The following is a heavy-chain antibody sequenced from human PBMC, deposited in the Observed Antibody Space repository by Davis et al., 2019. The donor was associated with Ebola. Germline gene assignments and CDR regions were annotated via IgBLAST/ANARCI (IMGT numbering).Heavy chain of an antibody. D-gene: IGHD6-19*01. CDR1: GYTFTGYY. J-gene: IGHJ4*02. V-gene: IGHV1-2*06. CDR3: AKGAIKMAVAGLGDY. Sequence: ASVKVSCKASGYTFTGYYMHWVRQAPGQGLEWMGRINPNSGGTNYAQKFQGRVTMTRDTSISTAYMELSRLRSDDTAVYYCAKGAIKMAVAGLGDYWGQGTLVTVSS. CDR2: INPNSGGT.